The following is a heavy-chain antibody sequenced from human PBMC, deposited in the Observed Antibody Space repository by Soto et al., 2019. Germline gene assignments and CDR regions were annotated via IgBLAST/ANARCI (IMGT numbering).Heavy chain of an antibody. Sequence: SETLSLTCIVSGVSVRSYTWSWVRQPANKGLEWIGRVFSSVSATYNPSLKSRVTITMDTPENRISLKLDSVTAADAGVYYCARDGMTTGDTWGPGTAVTVSS. J-gene: IGHJ4*02. D-gene: IGHD2-21*02. CDR2: VFSSVSA. CDR1: GVSVRSYT. V-gene: IGHV4-4*07. CDR3: ARDGMTTGDT.